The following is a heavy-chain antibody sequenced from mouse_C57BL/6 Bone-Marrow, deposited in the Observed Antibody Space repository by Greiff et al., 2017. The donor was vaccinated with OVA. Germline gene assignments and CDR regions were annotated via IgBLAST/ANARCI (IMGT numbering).Heavy chain of an antibody. D-gene: IGHD4-1*01. Sequence: VKLMESGPGLVQPSQSLSITCTVSGFSLTSYGVHWVRQSPGKGLEWLGVIWRGGSTDYNAAFMSRLSITKDNSKSQVFFKMNSLQADDTAIYYCASQRSPSGTPFAYWGQGTLVTVSA. V-gene: IGHV2-5*01. CDR2: IWRGGST. CDR1: GFSLTSYG. J-gene: IGHJ3*01. CDR3: ASQRSPSGTPFAY.